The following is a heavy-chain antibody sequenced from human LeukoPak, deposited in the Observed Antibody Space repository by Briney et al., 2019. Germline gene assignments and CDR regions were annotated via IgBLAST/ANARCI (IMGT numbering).Heavy chain of an antibody. CDR2: IYYSGST. CDR3: AVVVVAATLNWFDP. CDR1: GGSISSSSYY. D-gene: IGHD2-15*01. J-gene: IGHJ5*02. Sequence: PSETLSLTCTVSGGSISSSSYYWGWIRQPPGKGLEWIGSIYYSGSTYYSPSLKSRVTISVDTSKNQFSLKLSSVTAADTAVYYCAVVVVAATLNWFDPWGQGTLVTVSS. V-gene: IGHV4-39*01.